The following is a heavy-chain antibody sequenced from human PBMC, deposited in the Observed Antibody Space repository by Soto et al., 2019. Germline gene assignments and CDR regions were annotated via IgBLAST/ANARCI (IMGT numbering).Heavy chain of an antibody. V-gene: IGHV3-30-3*01. CDR3: AREVVTTEWYFDN. D-gene: IGHD1-1*01. J-gene: IGHJ4*02. CDR1: GFTFSSHS. Sequence: QVHLMESGGGVVQPGGPLRLSFVTSGFTFSSHSMHWFRQAPGKGLEWVAVTSANAGTKFYTDSVKGRLTVSRENSKNALYLQMNSLRFEDTAVYYCAREVVTTEWYFDNWGQGILVIVSS. CDR2: TSANAGTK.